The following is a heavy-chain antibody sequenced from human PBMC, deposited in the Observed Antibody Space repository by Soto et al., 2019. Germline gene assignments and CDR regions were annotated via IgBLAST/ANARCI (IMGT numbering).Heavy chain of an antibody. CDR3: ARGNYYDSSGYYPPYFKH. Sequence: SETLSLTCTVSGGSVSSGSYYWSWIRQPPGKGLEWIGYIYYSGSTNYNPSLKSRVTISVDTSKNQFSLKLSSVTAADTAVYYCARGNYYDSSGYYPPYFKHWGQGALVTVSS. CDR2: IYYSGST. J-gene: IGHJ1*01. CDR1: GGSVSSGSYY. V-gene: IGHV4-61*01. D-gene: IGHD3-22*01.